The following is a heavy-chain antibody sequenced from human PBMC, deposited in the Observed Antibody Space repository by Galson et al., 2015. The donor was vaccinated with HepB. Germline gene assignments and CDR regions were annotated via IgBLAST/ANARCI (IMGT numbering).Heavy chain of an antibody. CDR2: INAGNGNT. J-gene: IGHJ5*02. D-gene: IGHD3-3*01. Sequence: SVKVSCKASGYTFTSYAMHWVRQAPGQRLEWMGWINAGNGNTKCSQKFQGRDTITRDTSASTAYMELSSLRSEDTAVYYCARVGLTMRFDPWGQGSLVTVSS. CDR3: ARVGLTMRFDP. CDR1: GYTFTSYA. V-gene: IGHV1-3*01.